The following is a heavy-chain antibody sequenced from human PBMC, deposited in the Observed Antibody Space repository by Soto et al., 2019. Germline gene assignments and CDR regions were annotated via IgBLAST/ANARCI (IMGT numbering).Heavy chain of an antibody. CDR2: LIPIFGTA. CDR3: ARDLSQLPNYYYYGMDV. D-gene: IGHD2-2*01. CDR1: GGTCSSYA. V-gene: IGHV1-69*13. Sequence: SLKVSGKASGGTCSSYAISWVGPAPVQGLEWMGWLIPIFGTANYAQKFQGRVTITADESTSTSYMELSSLRSEDTAVYYCARDLSQLPNYYYYGMDVWG. J-gene: IGHJ6*01.